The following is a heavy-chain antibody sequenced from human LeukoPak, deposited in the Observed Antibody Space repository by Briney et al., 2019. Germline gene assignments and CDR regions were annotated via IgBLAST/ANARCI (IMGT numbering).Heavy chain of an antibody. D-gene: IGHD6-19*01. CDR2: INPNSGGT. Sequence: ASVKVSCKASGYTFTGYYMHWVRQAPGQGLEWMGWINPNSGGTNYAQKFQGWVTMTRDTSISTAYMELSRLRSDDTAVYYCARARKPNSSGWFPPSEGVSWFDPWGQGTLVTVSS. CDR3: ARARKPNSSGWFPPSEGVSWFDP. J-gene: IGHJ5*02. V-gene: IGHV1-2*04. CDR1: GYTFTGYY.